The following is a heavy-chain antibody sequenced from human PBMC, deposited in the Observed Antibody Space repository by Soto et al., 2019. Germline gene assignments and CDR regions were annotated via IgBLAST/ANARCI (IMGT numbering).Heavy chain of an antibody. CDR2: INAGNGNT. D-gene: IGHD4-4*01. J-gene: IGHJ6*02. CDR3: ASSYRNYALIDYSYCGMDV. CDR1: GYTFTSYA. Sequence: QVQLVQSGAEVKKPGASVKVSCKASGYTFTSYAMHWVRQAPGQRLEWMGWINAGNGNTKYSQKFQGRVTITRDTSASTANMELSSLSSEDTAVYYCASSYRNYALIDYSYCGMDVWGQGTTVTVSS. V-gene: IGHV1-3*01.